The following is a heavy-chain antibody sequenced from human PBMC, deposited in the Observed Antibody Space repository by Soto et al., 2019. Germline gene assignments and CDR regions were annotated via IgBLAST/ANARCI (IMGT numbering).Heavy chain of an antibody. CDR1: GYTLTELS. Sequence: ASVKVSCKVSGYTLTELSMHWVRQAPGKGLEWMGGFDPEEGETIYAQKFQGRVTMTEDTSTDTAYMELSSLRSEDTAVYYCATVDSSGYYDSSGYYHPGDYWGQGTLVTVSS. V-gene: IGHV1-24*01. D-gene: IGHD3-22*01. CDR3: ATVDSSGYYDSSGYYHPGDY. J-gene: IGHJ4*02. CDR2: FDPEEGET.